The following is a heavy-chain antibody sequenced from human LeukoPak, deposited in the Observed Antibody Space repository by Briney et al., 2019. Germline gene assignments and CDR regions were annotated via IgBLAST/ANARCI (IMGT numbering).Heavy chain of an antibody. Sequence: SETLSLTCIVSGGSISSSNYYWGWIRQSPGKGLEWIGSIYYSGSTYYNPSLKSRVTISVDTSKNQFSLKLSSVTAADTAVYYCARGGRVVVAATQKSYYYYMDVWGKGTTVTVSS. CDR3: ARGGRVVVAATQKSYYYYMDV. CDR2: IYYSGST. D-gene: IGHD2-15*01. CDR1: GGSISSSNYY. J-gene: IGHJ6*03. V-gene: IGHV4-39*07.